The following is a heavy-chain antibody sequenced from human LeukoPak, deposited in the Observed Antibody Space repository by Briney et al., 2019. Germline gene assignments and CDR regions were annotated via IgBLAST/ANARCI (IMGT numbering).Heavy chain of an antibody. CDR2: ISYSGST. Sequence: PSETLSLTCTVSGGSISNSNYCWGWIRRPPGKGLEWIGSISYSGSTYYNPSLKSRVTISVDTSKNQFSLKVTSVTAADTAVFYCARHYVDIRTVGASYYYYGLDVWGQGTTVTVSS. D-gene: IGHD3-16*02. V-gene: IGHV4-39*01. CDR3: ARHYVDIRTVGASYYYYGLDV. CDR1: GGSISNSNYC. J-gene: IGHJ6*02.